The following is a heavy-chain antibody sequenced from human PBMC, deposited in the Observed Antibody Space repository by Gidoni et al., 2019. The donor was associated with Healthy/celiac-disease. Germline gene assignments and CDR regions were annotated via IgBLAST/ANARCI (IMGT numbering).Heavy chain of an antibody. J-gene: IGHJ4*02. CDR3: ARESSTMIVVGPSSHEPARGHYFDY. Sequence: QVQLQESGPGLVKPSQTLSLTCTVSGGSISSGDYYWSWIRQPPGKGLEWIGYIYYSGSTYYNPSLKSRVTISVDTSKNQFSLKLSSVTAADTAVYYCARESSTMIVVGPSSHEPARGHYFDYWGQGTLVTVSS. CDR2: IYYSGST. D-gene: IGHD3-22*01. CDR1: GGSISSGDYY. V-gene: IGHV4-30-4*01.